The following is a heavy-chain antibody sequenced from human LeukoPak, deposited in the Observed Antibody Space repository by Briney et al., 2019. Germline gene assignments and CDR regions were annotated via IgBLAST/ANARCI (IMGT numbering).Heavy chain of an antibody. Sequence: ASVKVSCKASGYTFTSYAMHWVRQAPGQRLEWMGWVNAGNGNTKYSQKFQGRVTITRDTSATTAYMELSSLRSEDTAVYYGARGPRSGYYFDYWGQGTLVTVSS. D-gene: IGHD3-3*01. J-gene: IGHJ4*02. CDR1: GYTFTSYA. CDR2: VNAGNGNT. CDR3: ARGPRSGYYFDY. V-gene: IGHV1-3*01.